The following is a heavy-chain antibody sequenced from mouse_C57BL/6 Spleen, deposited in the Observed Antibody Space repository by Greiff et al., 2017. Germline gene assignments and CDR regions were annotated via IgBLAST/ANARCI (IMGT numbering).Heavy chain of an antibody. Sequence: VKLVESGPELVKPGASVKISCKASGYAFSSSWMNWVKQRPGKGLEWIGRIYPGDGDTNYNGKFKGKATLTADKSSSTAYMQLSSLTSEDSAVYFCAVTTVVATPSYFYAMDYWGQGTSVTVSS. J-gene: IGHJ4*01. CDR3: AVTTVVATPSYFYAMDY. D-gene: IGHD1-1*01. CDR1: GYAFSSSW. V-gene: IGHV1-82*01. CDR2: IYPGDGDT.